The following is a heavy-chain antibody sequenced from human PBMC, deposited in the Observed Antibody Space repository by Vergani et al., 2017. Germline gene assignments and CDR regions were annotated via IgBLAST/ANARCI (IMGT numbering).Heavy chain of an antibody. CDR3: AKVCGSTSCPDGGGAFDV. Sequence: EVQLVESGGGLVQPGGSLRLSCAASGFTFSSYWMSWVRQAPGKGLEWVANIKQDGSEKYYVDSVKGRFTISRDNAKNSLYLQMTDLRAEDTATYYCAKVCGSTSCPDGGGAFDVWGHGTMVTVSS. J-gene: IGHJ3*01. CDR2: IKQDGSEK. CDR1: GFTFSSYW. V-gene: IGHV3-7*03. D-gene: IGHD2-2*01.